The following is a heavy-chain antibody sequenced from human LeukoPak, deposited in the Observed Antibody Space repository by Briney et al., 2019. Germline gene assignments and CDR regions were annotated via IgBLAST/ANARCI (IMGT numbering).Heavy chain of an antibody. D-gene: IGHD1-26*01. CDR3: ARDEGGSYGAFDI. CDR2: ISPGTGHT. V-gene: IGHV1-18*01. Sequence: ASVKVSCKASGYNFKAYAISWVRQAPGQGLEWLAWISPGTGHTLRGDKRVTVTTDTSTSTAYMELRRLTSDDTAVYYCARDEGGSYGAFDIWGQGTMVTVSS. J-gene: IGHJ3*02. CDR1: GYNFKAYA.